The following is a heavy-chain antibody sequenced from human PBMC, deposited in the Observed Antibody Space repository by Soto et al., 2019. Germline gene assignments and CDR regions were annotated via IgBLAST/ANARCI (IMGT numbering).Heavy chain of an antibody. CDR1: GGSISSYY. CDR3: ARDPGYCSGGSCYSGGVDV. J-gene: IGHJ6*04. D-gene: IGHD2-15*01. CDR2: IYYSGST. V-gene: IGHV4-59*01. Sequence: SETLSLTCTVSGGSISSYYWSWIRQPPGKGLEWIGYIYYSGSTNYNPSLKSRVTISVDTSKNQFSLKLSSVTAADTAVYYCARDPGYCSGGSCYSGGVDVWGKGTTVTVSS.